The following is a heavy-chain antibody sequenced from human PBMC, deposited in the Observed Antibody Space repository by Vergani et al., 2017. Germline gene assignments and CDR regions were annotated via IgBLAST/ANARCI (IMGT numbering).Heavy chain of an antibody. CDR3: ARDMDIVVVPAAIGGMDV. Sequence: VQLVESGGGVVQPGRSLRLSCAASGFTFSSYGMHWVRQAPGKGLEWVSYISSSGSTIYYADSVKGRFTISRDNAKNSLYLQMNSLRAEDTAVYYCARDMDIVVVPAAIGGMDVWGQGTTVTVSS. CDR2: ISSSGSTI. D-gene: IGHD2-2*03. J-gene: IGHJ6*02. CDR1: GFTFSSYG. V-gene: IGHV3-48*04.